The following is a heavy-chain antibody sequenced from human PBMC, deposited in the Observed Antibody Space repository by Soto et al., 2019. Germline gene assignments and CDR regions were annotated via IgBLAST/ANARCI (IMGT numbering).Heavy chain of an antibody. V-gene: IGHV3-30-3*01. CDR1: GFTFSSYA. CDR3: ARDPRPYYDFWSGYYTGVLYYGMDV. Sequence: QVQLVESGGGVVQPGRSLRLSCAASGFTFSSYAMHWVRQAPGKGLEWVAVISYDGSNKYYADSVKGRFTISRDNSKNTLYLQMNSLRAEDTAVYYCARDPRPYYDFWSGYYTGVLYYGMDVWGQGTTVTVSS. CDR2: ISYDGSNK. J-gene: IGHJ6*02. D-gene: IGHD3-3*01.